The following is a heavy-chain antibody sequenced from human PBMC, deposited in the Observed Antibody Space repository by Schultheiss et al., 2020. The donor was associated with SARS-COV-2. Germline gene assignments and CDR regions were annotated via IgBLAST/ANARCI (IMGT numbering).Heavy chain of an antibody. CDR3: AKETYYDYVWGSYQDY. Sequence: ETLSLTCAVLGGSFTGYYWSWVRQAPGKGLEWVSAISGSGGSTYYADSVKGRFTISRDNSKNTLYLQMNSLRAEDTAVYYCAKETYYDYVWGSYQDYWGQGTLVTVSS. CDR1: GGSFTGYY. D-gene: IGHD3-16*02. V-gene: IGHV3-23*01. J-gene: IGHJ4*02. CDR2: ISGSGGST.